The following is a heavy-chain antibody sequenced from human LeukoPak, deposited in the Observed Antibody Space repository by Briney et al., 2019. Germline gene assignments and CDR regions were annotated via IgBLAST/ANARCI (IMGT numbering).Heavy chain of an antibody. CDR3: ARHMYSSSWYEGGFWFDP. CDR1: GGSISSYY. D-gene: IGHD6-13*01. CDR2: IYTSGST. J-gene: IGHJ5*02. Sequence: PSETLSLTCTVSGGSISSYYWSWIRQPPGKGLEWIGYIYTSGSTNYNPSLKSRVTISVDTSKNQFSLKLSSVTAADTAVYYCARHMYSSSWYEGGFWFDPWGQGTLVTVSS. V-gene: IGHV4-4*09.